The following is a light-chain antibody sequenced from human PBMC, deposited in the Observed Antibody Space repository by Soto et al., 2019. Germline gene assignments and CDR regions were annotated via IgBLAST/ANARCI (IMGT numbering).Light chain of an antibody. CDR3: QQYGSSPT. CDR1: QSVSSSY. V-gene: IGKV3-20*01. J-gene: IGKJ1*01. CDR2: GAS. Sequence: EIVSTQSPGTLSLSPGERATLSCRASQSVSSSYLAWYQQKPGQPPRLLIYGASGRATGIPDRFSGSGSGTDFTLTISRLEPEDFAVYYCQQYGSSPTFGQGTKVDIK.